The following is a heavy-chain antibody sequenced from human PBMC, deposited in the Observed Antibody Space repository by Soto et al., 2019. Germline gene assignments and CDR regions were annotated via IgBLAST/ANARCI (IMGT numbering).Heavy chain of an antibody. CDR1: GFSLSTRGVG. Sequence: QITLKESGPTLVKPTQTLTLTCTFSGFSLSTRGVGVGWVRQPPGKALEWLALIYWDDDKRNNPSLKSGIIITNDTSKNQVVFTMTTMEPVDTAPYYRAHLTAASGTLDYWGQGTLVTVSS. CDR3: AHLTAASGTLDY. V-gene: IGHV2-5*02. J-gene: IGHJ4*02. D-gene: IGHD6-13*01. CDR2: IYWDDDK.